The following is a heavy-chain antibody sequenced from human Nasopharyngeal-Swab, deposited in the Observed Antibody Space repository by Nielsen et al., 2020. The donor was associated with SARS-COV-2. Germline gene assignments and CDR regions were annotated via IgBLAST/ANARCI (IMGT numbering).Heavy chain of an antibody. CDR2: ISGDGGST. CDR3: AKGSYSSSWYFGRGGHYYGMDV. CDR1: GFTFDDYA. D-gene: IGHD6-13*01. Sequence: GESLKISCAASGFTFDDYAMHWARQAPGKGLEWVSLISGDGGSTYYADSVKGRFTISRDNSKNSLYLQMNSLRTEDTALYYCAKGSYSSSWYFGRGGHYYGMDVWGQGTTVTVSS. V-gene: IGHV3-43*02. J-gene: IGHJ6*02.